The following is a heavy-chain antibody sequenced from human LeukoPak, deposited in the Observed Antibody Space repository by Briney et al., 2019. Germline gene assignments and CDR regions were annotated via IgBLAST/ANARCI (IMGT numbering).Heavy chain of an antibody. V-gene: IGHV4-4*07. CDR2: IYTSWST. Sequence: SDTLSLTCTVSGGSISSYYWSWIRQPAGKGLEWIGRIYTSWSTNYNPSLKSRVPMSVDTAKNQFPLKLSPVTAADPAVYYLWRGALSSSCLVFYMDVWGKGTTVTVSS. J-gene: IGHJ6*03. CDR1: GGSISSYY. CDR3: WRGALSSSCLVFYMDV. D-gene: IGHD3-16*02.